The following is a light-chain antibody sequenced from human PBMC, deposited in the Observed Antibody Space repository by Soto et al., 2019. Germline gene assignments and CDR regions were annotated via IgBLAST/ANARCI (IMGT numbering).Light chain of an antibody. V-gene: IGKV3-20*01. CDR2: SIS. CDR3: QHYGISRT. CDR1: QSLTSNY. J-gene: IGKJ1*01. Sequence: EIVLTQSPGTLSFSPGETATLTCRASQSLTSNYLAWYQQKSGQAPRLLIYSISSRATGIPDRFSGSGSWTDFTLTISRLEPEDFAVYYCQHYGISRTFGQGTKVEIK.